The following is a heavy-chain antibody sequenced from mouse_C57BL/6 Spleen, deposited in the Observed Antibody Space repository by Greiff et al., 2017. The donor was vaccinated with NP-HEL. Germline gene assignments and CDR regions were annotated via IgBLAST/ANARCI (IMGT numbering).Heavy chain of an antibody. V-gene: IGHV1-64*01. J-gene: IGHJ2*01. CDR2: IHPNSGST. D-gene: IGHD1-1*01. Sequence: QVQLKQPGAELVKPGASVKLSCKASGYTFTSYWMHWVKQRPGQGLEWIGMIHPNSGSTNYNEKFKSKATLTVDKSSSTAYMQLSSLTSEDSAVYYCARCSYYYGSSHFDYWGQGTTLTVSS. CDR1: GYTFTSYW. CDR3: ARCSYYYGSSHFDY.